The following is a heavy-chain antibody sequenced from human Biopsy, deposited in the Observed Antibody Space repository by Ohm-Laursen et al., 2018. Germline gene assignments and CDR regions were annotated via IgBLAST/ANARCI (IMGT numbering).Heavy chain of an antibody. CDR3: AIDRVPRRGVMPVYYYGMDV. D-gene: IGHD2-21*01. J-gene: IGHJ6*02. CDR2: IYNTERT. V-gene: IGHV4-61*01. CDR1: GGSVSSSNYY. Sequence: LSLTCSVSGGSVSSSNYYWNWIRQTPGKGLEWIGFIYNTERTNYNPSLKSRVTISLDTSKNQFSLELSSVIPSDTAVYYCAIDRVPRRGVMPVYYYGMDVWGQGTTVTVSS.